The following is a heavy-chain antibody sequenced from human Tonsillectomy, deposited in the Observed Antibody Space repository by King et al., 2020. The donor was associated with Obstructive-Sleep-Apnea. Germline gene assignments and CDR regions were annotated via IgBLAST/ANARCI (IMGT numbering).Heavy chain of an antibody. CDR2: ISSSGSTI. CDR1: GFTFSIYN. CDR3: ARGGDGYPAY. V-gene: IGHV3-48*04. D-gene: IGHD3-22*01. J-gene: IGHJ4*02. Sequence: VQLVESGGGLIQPGGSLRLSCVASGFTFSIYNMDWVRQAPGKGLEWISYISSSGSTIHYADSVRGRFTISRDNSKNSLYLQMSNLRVEDTAVYYCARGGDGYPAYWGQGTLVTVSS.